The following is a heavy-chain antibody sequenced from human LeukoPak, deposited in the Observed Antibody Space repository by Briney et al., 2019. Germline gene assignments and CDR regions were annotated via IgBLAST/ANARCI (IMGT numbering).Heavy chain of an antibody. Sequence: SETLSLTCAVYGGSFSGYYWSWIRQPPGKGLEWIGEIKHSASTNYNPSLKSRVTISVDTSKNQSSLKLSSVTATDTAMYYCARQTGSGLFTLPGGQGTLVTVSS. CDR3: ARQTGSGLFTLP. J-gene: IGHJ4*02. V-gene: IGHV4-34*01. D-gene: IGHD3/OR15-3a*01. CDR1: GGSFSGYY. CDR2: IKHSAST.